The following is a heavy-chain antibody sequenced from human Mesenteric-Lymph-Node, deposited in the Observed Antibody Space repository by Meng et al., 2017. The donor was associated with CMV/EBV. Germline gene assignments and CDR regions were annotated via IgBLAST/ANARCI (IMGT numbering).Heavy chain of an antibody. J-gene: IGHJ4*02. D-gene: IGHD3/OR15-3a*01. CDR1: GFTFSSFT. Sequence: GESLKISCAASGFTFSSFTMSWVRQAPGEGLEWVSSITNLGRSTSYANSVRGRFIVSRDNSKDTLYLQMDSLSAEDTAVYYCARGGNDFRTGFYDYWGQGTLVTVSS. CDR3: ARGGNDFRTGFYDY. CDR2: ITNLGRST. V-gene: IGHV3-23*01.